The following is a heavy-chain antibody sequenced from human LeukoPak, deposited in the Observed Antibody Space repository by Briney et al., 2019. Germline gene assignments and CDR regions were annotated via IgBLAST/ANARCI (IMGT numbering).Heavy chain of an antibody. CDR3: ARRNDYGDYPDTFDI. V-gene: IGHV1-2*02. J-gene: IGHJ3*02. CDR2: INPNSGGT. CDR1: GYTFTSYY. D-gene: IGHD4-17*01. Sequence: ASVKVSCKASGYTFTSYYMHWVRQAPGQGLEWMGWINPNSGGTNYAQKFQGRVTMTRDTSISTAYMELSRLRSDDTAVYYRARRNDYGDYPDTFDIWGQGTMVTVSS.